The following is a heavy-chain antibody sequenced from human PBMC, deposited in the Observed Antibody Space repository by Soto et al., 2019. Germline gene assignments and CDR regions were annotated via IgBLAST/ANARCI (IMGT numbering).Heavy chain of an antibody. Sequence: SETLSLTCTVSGGSISSSSYYWGWIRQPPGKGLEWIGSIYYSGGTYYNPSLKSRVTISVDTSKNQFSLKLSSVTAADTAVYYCARRYYGSGSNHGDAFDIWGQGTMVTVSS. D-gene: IGHD3-10*01. CDR2: IYYSGGT. CDR3: ARRYYGSGSNHGDAFDI. CDR1: GGSISSSSYY. V-gene: IGHV4-39*01. J-gene: IGHJ3*02.